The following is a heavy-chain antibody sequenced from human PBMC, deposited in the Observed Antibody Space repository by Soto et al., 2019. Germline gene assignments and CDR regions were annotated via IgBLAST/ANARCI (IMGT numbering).Heavy chain of an antibody. CDR2: ISYDGSNK. Sequence: VGSLRLSCAASVFTFSSYAMHCVRQSPGKGLEWVAVISYDGSNKYYADSVKGRFTISRDNSKNTLYLQMNSLRAEDTAVYYCARVFGSYALNYYGMEVWGQGTTVTVSS. J-gene: IGHJ6*02. D-gene: IGHD1-26*01. V-gene: IGHV3-30-3*01. CDR3: ARVFGSYALNYYGMEV. CDR1: VFTFSSYA.